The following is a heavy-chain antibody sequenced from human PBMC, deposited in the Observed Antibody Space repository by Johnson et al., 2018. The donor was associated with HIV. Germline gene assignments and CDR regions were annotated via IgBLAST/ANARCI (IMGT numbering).Heavy chain of an antibody. V-gene: IGHV3-23*04. CDR2: ISGSGGST. J-gene: IGHJ3*02. CDR1: GFTFSSYA. Sequence: VQLVESGGGLVKPGGSLRLSCAASGFTFSSYAMSWVRQAPGKGLEWVSAISGSGGSTYYADSVKGRFTISRDNSKNTLYLKMNSLRAEDTAVYDGARDGGQLRDAFDIWGQGTMVTVSS. CDR3: ARDGGQLRDAFDI. D-gene: IGHD1-26*01.